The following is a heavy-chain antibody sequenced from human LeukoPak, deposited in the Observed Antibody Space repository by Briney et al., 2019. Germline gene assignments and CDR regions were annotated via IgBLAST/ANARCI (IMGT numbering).Heavy chain of an antibody. D-gene: IGHD2/OR15-2a*01. CDR3: AKDPAPFEGAFDI. CDR2: ISGSGGST. J-gene: IGHJ3*02. V-gene: IGHV3-23*01. CDR1: GFTLSSYA. Sequence: GGSLRLSCAPSGFTLSSYAMSWVRQPPGKGLEWVSAISGSGGSTYYADSVTGRLTISRDNSKNTLYPQLNSLRTDDTAVYYCAKDPAPFEGAFDIWGQGTMVTVSS.